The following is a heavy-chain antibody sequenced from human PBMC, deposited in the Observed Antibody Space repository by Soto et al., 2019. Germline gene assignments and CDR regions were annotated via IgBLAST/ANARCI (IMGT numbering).Heavy chain of an antibody. CDR2: ISGSGGST. CDR1: GFTFSSYA. CDR3: ANGMLTYYDYIWGSFDY. J-gene: IGHJ4*02. D-gene: IGHD3-16*01. V-gene: IGHV3-23*01. Sequence: HLGGSLRLSCAASGFTFSSYAMSWVRQAPGKGLEWVSAISGSGGSTYYADSVKGRFTISRDNSKNTLYLQMNSLRAEDTAVYYCANGMLTYYDYIWGSFDYWGQGTLVTVSS.